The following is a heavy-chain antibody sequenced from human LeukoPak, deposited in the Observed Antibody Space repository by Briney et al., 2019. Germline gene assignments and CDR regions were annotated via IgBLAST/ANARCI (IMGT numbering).Heavy chain of an antibody. D-gene: IGHD6-19*01. CDR3: AKGGGYSNGLFDS. Sequence: GGSLRLSCAASGFTFSNSGMHLVRQAPGKGLEWVAVISYDGSNKYYVDSVKGRFTISRANSKSTMYLQMKSLRAKDTAVYNCAKGGGYSNGLFDSWGQGTLVTVSS. CDR2: ISYDGSNK. CDR1: GFTFSNSG. J-gene: IGHJ4*02. V-gene: IGHV3-30*18.